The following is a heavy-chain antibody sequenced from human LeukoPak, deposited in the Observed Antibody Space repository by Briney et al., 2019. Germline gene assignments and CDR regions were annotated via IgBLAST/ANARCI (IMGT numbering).Heavy chain of an antibody. Sequence: GASVKVSCKASGGTFNSYAISWVRQAPGQGLEWMGGIIPIFGTTNYARKFRGRVTLTADKSTRTAYMELRSLRSDDTAVYYCARGFTDFPRGVLWFGEGGQDWFDPWGQGTLVTVSS. CDR2: IIPIFGTT. V-gene: IGHV1-69*06. D-gene: IGHD3-10*01. CDR1: GGTFNSYA. J-gene: IGHJ5*02. CDR3: ARGFTDFPRGVLWFGEGGQDWFDP.